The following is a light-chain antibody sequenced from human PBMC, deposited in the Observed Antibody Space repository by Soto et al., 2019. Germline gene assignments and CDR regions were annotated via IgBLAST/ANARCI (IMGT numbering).Light chain of an antibody. CDR3: SSFPGTNNLVV. CDR2: EVT. CDR1: SSDVGGYDY. J-gene: IGLJ2*01. Sequence: QSALTQPPSASGSPGQSVTISCTGTSSDVGGYDYVSWYQQPPGKAPKLIIYEVTKRPSGVPDRFSGSKSGNTASLTVSGLQAEDEADYYCSSFPGTNNLVVFGGGTKLTVL. V-gene: IGLV2-8*01.